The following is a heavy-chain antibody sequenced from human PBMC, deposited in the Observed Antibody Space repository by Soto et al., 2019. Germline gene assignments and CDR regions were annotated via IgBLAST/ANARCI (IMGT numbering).Heavy chain of an antibody. Sequence: QVQLVESGGGVVQSGRSLTLSCAASGFSLRTYGMQWLRRAPGKGLEWVAFIWYDGTKKFYANSVKGRSTISKDNSNNILYLQMSGLRAEDTAVYYCARDVVMAVAGSVNGFDPWGQGTLVTVSS. CDR3: ARDVVMAVAGSVNGFDP. CDR1: GFSLRTYG. J-gene: IGHJ5*02. V-gene: IGHV3-33*01. CDR2: IWYDGTKK. D-gene: IGHD6-19*01.